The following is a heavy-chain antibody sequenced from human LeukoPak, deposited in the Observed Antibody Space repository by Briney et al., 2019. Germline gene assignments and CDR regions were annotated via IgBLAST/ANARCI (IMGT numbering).Heavy chain of an antibody. D-gene: IGHD3-10*01. CDR2: IYYSGST. J-gene: IGHJ4*02. CDR1: GGSISSSSYY. CDR3: AGSMVRGVINLDY. V-gene: IGHV4-39*07. Sequence: SETLSLTCTVSGGSISSSSYYWGWIRQPPGKGLEWIGSIYYSGSTYYNPSLKSRVTISVDTSKNQFSLKLSSVTAADTAVYYCAGSMVRGVINLDYWGQGTLVTVSS.